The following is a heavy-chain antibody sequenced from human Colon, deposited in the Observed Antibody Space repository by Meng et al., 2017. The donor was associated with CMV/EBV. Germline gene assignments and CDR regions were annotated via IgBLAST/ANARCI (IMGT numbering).Heavy chain of an antibody. Sequence: SETLSLTCSVSGGSISSSTYYWGWIRQPPEKGLEWIGNIYYSGTTYYSPSLKSRVTISVDTSKNQFSLNLSSVTAADTAVYYCARCMAAAGYNWFDPWSQGTLVTVSS. CDR3: ARCMAAAGYNWFDP. D-gene: IGHD6-13*01. CDR1: GGSISSSTYY. CDR2: IYYSGTT. J-gene: IGHJ5*02. V-gene: IGHV4-39*07.